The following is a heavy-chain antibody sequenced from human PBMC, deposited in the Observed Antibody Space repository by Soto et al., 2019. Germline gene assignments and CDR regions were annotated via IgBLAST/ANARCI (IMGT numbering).Heavy chain of an antibody. J-gene: IGHJ4*02. Sequence: SETLSLTCAVYGGSFSGYYWSWIRQPPGKGLEWIGYIYYSGSTYYNPSLKSRVTISVDTSKNQFSLKLSSVTAADTAVYYCAREGRIAVAGHFDYWGQGTLVTVSS. D-gene: IGHD6-19*01. CDR3: AREGRIAVAGHFDY. CDR1: GGSFSGYY. V-gene: IGHV4-34*01. CDR2: IYYSGST.